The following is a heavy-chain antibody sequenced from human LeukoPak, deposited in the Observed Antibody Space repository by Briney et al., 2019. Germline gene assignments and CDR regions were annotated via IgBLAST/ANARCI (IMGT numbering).Heavy chain of an antibody. CDR2: ISGSGGST. D-gene: IGHD3-22*01. Sequence: QTRGSLRLSCAASGFTFSSYAMSWVRQAPGKGLEWVSAISGSGGSTYYADSVKGRFTISRDNSKNTLYLQMNSLRAEDTAVYYCAKTPVVITTTHFDYWGQGTLVTVSS. CDR3: AKTPVVITTTHFDY. J-gene: IGHJ4*02. CDR1: GFTFSSYA. V-gene: IGHV3-23*01.